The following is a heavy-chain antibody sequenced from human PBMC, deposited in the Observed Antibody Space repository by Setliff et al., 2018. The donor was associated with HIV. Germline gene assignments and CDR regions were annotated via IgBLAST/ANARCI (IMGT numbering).Heavy chain of an antibody. Sequence: GGSLRLSCAASGFTFSDYAMSWVRQAPGKGLEWVSAISGSGRGTYYADSVKGRFTISRDNSKNTLYLQMNSLRPEDTAVYYCARDCRVGWVFTYGMDVWGQGTLVTVSS. V-gene: IGHV3-23*01. CDR2: ISGSGRGT. D-gene: IGHD6-13*01. J-gene: IGHJ6*02. CDR1: GFTFSDYA. CDR3: ARDCRVGWVFTYGMDV.